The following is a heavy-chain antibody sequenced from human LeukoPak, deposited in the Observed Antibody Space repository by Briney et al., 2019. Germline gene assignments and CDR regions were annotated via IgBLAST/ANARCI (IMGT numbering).Heavy chain of an antibody. CDR3: AKDVVVVTSGSNAFDI. Sequence: GGSLRFSCAASGFTFNNYAMSWVRQAPGKGLEWVSSISGSGGSTYYADSVKGRLTISRDNSKNTLYLQMNSLRAEDTAVYYCAKDVVVVTSGSNAFDIWGQGTMVTVSS. V-gene: IGHV3-23*01. CDR1: GFTFNNYA. CDR2: ISGSGGST. J-gene: IGHJ3*02. D-gene: IGHD2-21*02.